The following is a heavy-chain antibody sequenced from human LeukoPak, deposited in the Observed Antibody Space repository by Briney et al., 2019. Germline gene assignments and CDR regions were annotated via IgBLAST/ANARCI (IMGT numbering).Heavy chain of an antibody. Sequence: PSETLSLTCTVSGGSISSRSYYWGWIRQPPGKGLEWIGTIYYSGTTYYNPSLKGRVTISVDTSKNQFSLKLSSVTAADTAVYYCARHSVVVVAATGDDHFDYWGQGTLVTVSS. J-gene: IGHJ4*02. V-gene: IGHV4-39*01. CDR3: ARHSVVVVAATGDDHFDY. D-gene: IGHD2-15*01. CDR1: GGSISSRSYY. CDR2: IYYSGTT.